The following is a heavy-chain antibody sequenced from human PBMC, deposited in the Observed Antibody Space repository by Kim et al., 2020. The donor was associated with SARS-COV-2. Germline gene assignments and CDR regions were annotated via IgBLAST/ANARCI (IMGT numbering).Heavy chain of an antibody. Sequence: FGSIYYSGGTYSNPSLKSRVTISVDTSKNQFSLKLSSVTAADTAVYYCARHVNTMIVVVITTAGYFDYWGQGTLVTVSS. CDR3: ARHVNTMIVVVITTAGYFDY. V-gene: IGHV4-39*01. D-gene: IGHD3-22*01. CDR2: IYYSGGT. J-gene: IGHJ4*02.